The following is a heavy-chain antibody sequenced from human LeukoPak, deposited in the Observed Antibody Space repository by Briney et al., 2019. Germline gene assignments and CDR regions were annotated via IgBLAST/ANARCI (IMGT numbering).Heavy chain of an antibody. Sequence: GGSLRLSCAASGFTFSSYSMNWVRQAPGKGLEWVSTISSSSSYIYYADSVKGRFTISRDNAKNSLYLQMNSLRAEDTAVYYCARDWHSSGWYFGAFDIWGQGTMVTVSS. CDR3: ARDWHSSGWYFGAFDI. J-gene: IGHJ3*02. CDR2: ISSSSSYI. D-gene: IGHD6-19*01. CDR1: GFTFSSYS. V-gene: IGHV3-21*01.